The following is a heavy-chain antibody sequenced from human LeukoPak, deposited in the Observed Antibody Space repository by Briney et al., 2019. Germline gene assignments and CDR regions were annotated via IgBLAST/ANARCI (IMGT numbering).Heavy chain of an antibody. Sequence: TGGSLRLSCAAFGFTFSSYGMHWVRQAPGKGLEWVAVISYDGSNKYYADSVKGRFTISRDNSKNTLYLQMNSLRAEDTAVYYCAKGGCSSTSCYFHWFDPWGQGTLVTVSS. CDR3: AKGGCSSTSCYFHWFDP. V-gene: IGHV3-30*18. J-gene: IGHJ5*02. CDR1: GFTFSSYG. D-gene: IGHD2-2*01. CDR2: ISYDGSNK.